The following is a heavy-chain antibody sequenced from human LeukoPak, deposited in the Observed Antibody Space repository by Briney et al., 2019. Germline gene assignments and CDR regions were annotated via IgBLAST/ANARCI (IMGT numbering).Heavy chain of an antibody. V-gene: IGHV4-59*01. J-gene: IGHJ4*02. CDR1: GGSIRSYY. D-gene: IGHD2-21*02. CDR2: IYYSGST. CDR3: ARYVVVTAYFDY. Sequence: SETLSLTCTVSGGSIRSYYWSWIRQPPGKGLEWIGHIYYSGSTNYNPPLKSRVTISVDTSKNQFSLKLSSVTAADTAVYYCARYVVVTAYFDYWGQGTLVTVSS.